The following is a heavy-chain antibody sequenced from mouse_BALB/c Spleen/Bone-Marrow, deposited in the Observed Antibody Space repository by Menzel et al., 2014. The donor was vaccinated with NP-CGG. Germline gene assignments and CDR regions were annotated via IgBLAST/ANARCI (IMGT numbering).Heavy chain of an antibody. CDR2: INSGGSNT. V-gene: IGHV5-6*02. D-gene: IGHD4-1*01. CDR3: SRRGSWAVRRYFDV. J-gene: IGHJ1*01. CDR1: GFTFSSYG. Sequence: EVKLVESGGDLVKPGGSLKLSCAASGFTFSSYGMSWVRQTPDKRLEWVATINSGGSNTYHLDSVRGRFTISRDNAKNTLYLQMTSLKSEDTAMYYCSRRGSWAVRRYFDVWGAGTTVTVSS.